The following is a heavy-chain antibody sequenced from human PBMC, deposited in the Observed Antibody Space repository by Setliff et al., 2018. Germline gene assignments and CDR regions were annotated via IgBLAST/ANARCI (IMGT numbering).Heavy chain of an antibody. CDR1: AKTFTPYY. CDR2: INPNSGGT. D-gene: IGHD3-10*01. Sequence: GASVKVSCKASAKTFTPYYVNWVRQAPGQGLEWMGWINPNSGGTNYAQKFQGRVTMTWDTSISTAYMDLSRLRSDDTAPYYCAIDLNRWFGEFAFDIWGQGTMVTVSS. V-gene: IGHV1-2*02. CDR3: AIDLNRWFGEFAFDI. J-gene: IGHJ3*02.